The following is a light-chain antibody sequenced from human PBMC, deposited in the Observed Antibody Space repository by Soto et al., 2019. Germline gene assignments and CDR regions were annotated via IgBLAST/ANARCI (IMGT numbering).Light chain of an antibody. CDR3: QQRSTWT. J-gene: IGKJ2*01. CDR2: DAS. CDR1: QSVSSY. V-gene: IGKV3-11*01. Sequence: EIVLTQSPATLSLSPGERATLSCRASQSVSSYLAWYQQKPGQAPRLLIYDASNRATGIPARFSGSGSGTDFTLTISSLEHDDFAVYYCQQRSTWTFGQGTKLEIK.